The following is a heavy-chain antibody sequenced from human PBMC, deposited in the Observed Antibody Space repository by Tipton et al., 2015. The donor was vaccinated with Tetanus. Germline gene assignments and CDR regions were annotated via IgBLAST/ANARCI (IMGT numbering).Heavy chain of an antibody. CDR3: ARNTVAGTVTFDY. Sequence: LRLSCTVYGGSFSGYYWSWIRQTPGKGLEWIGEINHSGGTNYNPSLKSRVSISVDTTKKQLYLNLTSVTAADTAVYYCARNTVAGTVTFDYWGQGTLVTVSS. CDR2: INHSGGT. J-gene: IGHJ4*02. D-gene: IGHD6-19*01. V-gene: IGHV4-34*01. CDR1: GGSFSGYY.